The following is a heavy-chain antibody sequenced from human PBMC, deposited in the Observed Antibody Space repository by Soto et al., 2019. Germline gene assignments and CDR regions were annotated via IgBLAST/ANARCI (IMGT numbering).Heavy chain of an antibody. CDR3: ARVGGTTVTTVTFDY. D-gene: IGHD4-17*01. V-gene: IGHV4-30-4*01. CDR1: GGSISSGDYY. Sequence: QVQLQESGPGLVKPSQTLSLTCTVSGGSISSGDYYWSWIRQPPGKGLEWIGYIYYSGSTYYNPSLTSRVTISVDTSKNQFSLKLSSVTAADTAVYYCARVGGTTVTTVTFDYWGQGTLVTVSS. CDR2: IYYSGST. J-gene: IGHJ4*02.